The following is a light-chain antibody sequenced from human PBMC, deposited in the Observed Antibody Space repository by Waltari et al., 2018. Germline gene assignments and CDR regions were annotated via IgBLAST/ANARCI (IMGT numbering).Light chain of an antibody. V-gene: IGLV1-47*01. CDR3: ATWDDSLSAWV. J-gene: IGLJ3*02. CDR2: RDN. CDR1: SSTIGSNY. Sequence: QSVLTQPPSASGTPGPRVTISCSGSSSTIGSNYVCWYQPLPGTAPKLLMYRDNQRPSGVPDRFSGSKFGTSASLAISGLRSEDEADYVCATWDDSLSAWVFGGGTKLTVL.